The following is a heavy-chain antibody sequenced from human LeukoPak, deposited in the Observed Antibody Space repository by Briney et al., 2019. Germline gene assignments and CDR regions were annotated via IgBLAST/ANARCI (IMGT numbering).Heavy chain of an antibody. V-gene: IGHV3-7*01. CDR3: ARVGAAAAAPYYYYYMDV. D-gene: IGHD6-13*01. CDR2: IKQDGSEK. CDR1: GFTFSSYW. J-gene: IGHJ6*03. Sequence: GGSLRLSCAASGFTFSSYWMSWVRQAPGKGREWVANIKQDGSEKYYVDSVKGRFTISRDNAKNSLYLQMNSLRAEDTAVYYCARVGAAAAAPYYYYYMDVWGKGTTVTVSS.